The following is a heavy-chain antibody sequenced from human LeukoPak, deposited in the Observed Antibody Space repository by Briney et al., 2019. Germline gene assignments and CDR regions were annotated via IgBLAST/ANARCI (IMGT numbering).Heavy chain of an antibody. D-gene: IGHD3-10*01. Sequence: PSETLSLTCTVSGGSISSYYWGWIRQPPGKGPEWIGSIYYSGSTSNNPSLETRVTISVDTSKNQISLKLTSVTAADTAVYYCARGLTMIRGVPWYFDYWGQGTLVTVSS. CDR3: ARGLTMIRGVPWYFDY. CDR1: GGSISSYY. V-gene: IGHV4-39*07. J-gene: IGHJ4*02. CDR2: IYYSGST.